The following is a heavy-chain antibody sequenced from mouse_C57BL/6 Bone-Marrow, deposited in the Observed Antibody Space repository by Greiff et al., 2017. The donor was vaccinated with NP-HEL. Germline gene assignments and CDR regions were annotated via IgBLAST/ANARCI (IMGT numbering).Heavy chain of an antibody. CDR2: IWGGGST. CDR3: AKHEGEGYFDV. Sequence: QVQLKESGPGLVAPSQSLSITCTVSGFSLTSYGVDWVRQPPGTGLEWLGVIWGGGSTNYNSALMSRLSISKDNSKSQVFLKRNSLQTDDTAMYYCAKHEGEGYFDVWGTGTTVTVSS. J-gene: IGHJ1*03. CDR1: GFSLTSYG. V-gene: IGHV2-9*01.